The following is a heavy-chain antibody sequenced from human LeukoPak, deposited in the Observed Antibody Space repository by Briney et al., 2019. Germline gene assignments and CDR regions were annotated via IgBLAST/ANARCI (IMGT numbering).Heavy chain of an antibody. Sequence: GGSLRLSCAASGFTVTDNYMNWVRQSSGKGLEWVSVIYGGGDTNYADSVKGRFTISRDNSKNTLYLQMNSLRAEDTAVYYCARGGYDILTADFDYWGQGTLVTVSS. CDR1: GFTVTDNY. D-gene: IGHD3-9*01. CDR2: IYGGGDT. CDR3: ARGGYDILTADFDY. J-gene: IGHJ4*02. V-gene: IGHV3-53*05.